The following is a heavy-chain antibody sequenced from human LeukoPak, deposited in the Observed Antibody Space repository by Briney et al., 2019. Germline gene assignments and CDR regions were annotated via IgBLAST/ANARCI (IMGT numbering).Heavy chain of an antibody. CDR1: GFPFSSHW. CDR2: ISHDGSEK. V-gene: IGHV3-7*01. J-gene: IGHJ4*02. CDR3: ASGGGWVFFN. Sequence: GGSLRLSCAASGFPFSSHWLSWFRQSPGKGLEWVAHISHDGSEKHYVDSVKGRFTISRDNARNSQFLQMNSLRVDDTAVYYCASGGGWVFFNWGQGTLVTVSS. D-gene: IGHD6-19*01.